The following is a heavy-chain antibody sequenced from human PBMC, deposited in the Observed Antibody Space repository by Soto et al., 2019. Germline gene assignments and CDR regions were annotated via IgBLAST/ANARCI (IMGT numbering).Heavy chain of an antibody. J-gene: IGHJ6*02. V-gene: IGHV1-69*01. CDR3: ARSKNWNQAHHYYYYYGMDV. CDR2: IIPIFGTA. D-gene: IGHD1-1*01. Sequence: QVQLVQSGAEVKKPGSSVKVSCKASGGTFSSYAISWVRQAPGQGLEWMGGIIPIFGTANYAQKLQGRVTITADEATSTAYMELSSLSSEDTAVYYGARSKNWNQAHHYYYYYGMDVWGHGTTVTVAS. CDR1: GGTFSSYA.